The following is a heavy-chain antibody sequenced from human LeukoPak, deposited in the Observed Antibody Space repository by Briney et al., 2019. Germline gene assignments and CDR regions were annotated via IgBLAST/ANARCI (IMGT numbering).Heavy chain of an antibody. Sequence: GGSLRLSCAASGFTFSNYAMSWVRQAPGKGLEWVSAFSGSGVSTHYADSVKGRFTISRDNAKNSLYLQMNSLRPEDTAVYYCARGATDTTRWFDPWGQGTLVTVSS. CDR2: FSGSGVST. CDR3: ARGATDTTRWFDP. CDR1: GFTFSNYA. J-gene: IGHJ5*02. D-gene: IGHD1-7*01. V-gene: IGHV3-23*01.